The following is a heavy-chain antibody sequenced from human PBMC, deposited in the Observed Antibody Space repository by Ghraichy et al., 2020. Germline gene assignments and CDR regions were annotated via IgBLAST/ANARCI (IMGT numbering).Heavy chain of an antibody. Sequence: GALRLSCAASEFTPTTYWMNWVRQAPGKGLEWVAVIDQDGSEKFYVDSVRGRSSISRDNTMKSLYLHMNSLRDEDTAIYFCAAGSGWLSDYWCRGTLVTVS. J-gene: IGHJ4*02. V-gene: IGHV3-7*03. CDR2: IDQDGSEK. D-gene: IGHD6-19*01. CDR1: EFTPTTYW. CDR3: AAGSGWLSDY.